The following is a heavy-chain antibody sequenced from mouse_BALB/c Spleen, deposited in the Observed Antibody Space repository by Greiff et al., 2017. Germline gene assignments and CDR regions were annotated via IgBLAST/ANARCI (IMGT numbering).Heavy chain of an antibody. CDR3: VRHSYYRYDDFDY. CDR2: ISSKSNNYAT. Sequence: EVQLVESGGGLVQPKGSLKLSCAASGFTFNTYAMNWVRQAPGKGLEWVARISSKSNNYATYYADSVKDRFTISRDDSQSMLYLQMNNLKTEDTAMYYCVRHSYYRYDDFDYWGQGTTLTVSS. V-gene: IGHV10-1*02. J-gene: IGHJ2*01. D-gene: IGHD2-14*01. CDR1: GFTFNTYA.